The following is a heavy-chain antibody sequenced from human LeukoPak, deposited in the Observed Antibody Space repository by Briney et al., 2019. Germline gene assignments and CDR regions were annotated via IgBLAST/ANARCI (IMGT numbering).Heavy chain of an antibody. J-gene: IGHJ4*02. CDR1: GFTFSSYA. CDR2: ISYDGSNK. CDR3: ARAGHYYDSSGYTQYYFDY. Sequence: QSGRSLRLSCAASGFTFSSYAMHWVRQAPGKGLEWVAVISYDGSNKYYADSVKGRFTISRDNSKNTLYLQMNSLRAEDTVVYYCARAGHYYDSSGYTQYYFDYWGQGTLVTVSS. D-gene: IGHD3-22*01. V-gene: IGHV3-30*01.